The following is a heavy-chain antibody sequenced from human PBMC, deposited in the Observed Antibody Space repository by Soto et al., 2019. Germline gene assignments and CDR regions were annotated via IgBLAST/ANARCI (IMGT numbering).Heavy chain of an antibody. Sequence: QVHLQESGPGLVNPSGTVSLTCAVSGGSISSTQWWTWVRQPPGKGLEWIGETHHRGNTIYNPSHNRRATISLDRSKNQFSLKLTSVTAADTAVYYCARDANFGSENSKFWAFDFWGQGTVVTVS. CDR3: ARDANFGSENSKFWAFDF. CDR1: GGSISSTQW. J-gene: IGHJ3*01. V-gene: IGHV4-4*02. D-gene: IGHD3-10*01. CDR2: THHRGNT.